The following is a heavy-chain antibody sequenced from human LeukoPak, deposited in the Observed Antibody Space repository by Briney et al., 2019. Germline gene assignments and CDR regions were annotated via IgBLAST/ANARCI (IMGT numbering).Heavy chain of an antibody. J-gene: IGHJ3*02. CDR1: GYTLTELS. CDR3: ARRYCTNGVCYHDRGAFDI. Sequence: GASVKVSCKVSGYTLTELSMHWVRQAPGKGLEWMGGFDPEDGETIYAQKFQGRVTMTEDTSTDTAYMELSSLRSEDTAVYYCARRYCTNGVCYHDRGAFDIWGQGTMVTVSS. D-gene: IGHD2-8*01. CDR2: FDPEDGET. V-gene: IGHV1-24*01.